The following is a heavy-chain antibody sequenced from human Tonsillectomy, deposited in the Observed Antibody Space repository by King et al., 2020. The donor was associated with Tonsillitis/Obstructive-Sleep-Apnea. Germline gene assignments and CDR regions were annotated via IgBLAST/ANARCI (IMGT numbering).Heavy chain of an antibody. CDR2: INSDGSST. CDR3: ARVNSYAVYGSGSPPRVNIYYYYGMDV. J-gene: IGHJ6*02. D-gene: IGHD3-10*01. V-gene: IGHV3-74*01. CDR1: GFTFSSYW. Sequence: VQLVQSGGGLVQPGGSLRLSCAASGFTFSSYWMHWVRQDPGKGLVWVSRINSDGSSTSYADSVKGRFTISRDNAKNTLYLQMNSLRAEDTAVYYCARVNSYAVYGSGSPPRVNIYYYYGMDVWGQGTTVTVSS.